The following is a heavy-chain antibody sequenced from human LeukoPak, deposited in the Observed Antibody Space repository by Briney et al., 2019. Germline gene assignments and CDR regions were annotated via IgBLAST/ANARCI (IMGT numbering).Heavy chain of an antibody. V-gene: IGHV3-23*01. CDR1: GFTISDYE. J-gene: IGHJ4*02. D-gene: IGHD6-19*01. CDR3: AKTTSSGWYVFDY. CDR2: ISGSGDAT. Sequence: GALRLSCVASGFTISDYEMNWVRQAPGKGLEWVSSISGSGDATKCAASLKGRFTISRDNSKNTLYLQMNSLRVDDTAVYYCAKTTSSGWYVFDYWGQGTLVTVSS.